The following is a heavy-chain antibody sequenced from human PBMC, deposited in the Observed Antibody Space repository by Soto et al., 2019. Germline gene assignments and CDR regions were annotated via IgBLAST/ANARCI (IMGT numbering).Heavy chain of an antibody. CDR3: ARVTMVRGFIIAPHAFYI. CDR2: IIPIFGTA. V-gene: IGHV1-69*13. Sequence: ASVKVSCKASGGTFSSYPISWVRQAPGQGLEWMGGIIPIFGTANYAQKFQGRVTITADESTSTAYMELSSLRSEDTAVYYCARVTMVRGFIIAPHAFYIWGQGXMVTV. J-gene: IGHJ3*02. D-gene: IGHD3-10*01. CDR1: GGTFSSYP.